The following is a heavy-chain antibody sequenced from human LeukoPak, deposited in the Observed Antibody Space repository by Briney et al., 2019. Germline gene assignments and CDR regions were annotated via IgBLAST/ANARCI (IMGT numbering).Heavy chain of an antibody. CDR1: GFTFSDYY. J-gene: IGHJ6*03. CDR2: ISSSGSTI. Sequence: PGGSLRLSCAASGFTFSDYYMSWIRQAPGKGLEWVSYISSSGSTIYYADSVKGRFTISRDNAKNSLYLQMNSLRAEDTAVYYCARLMEGYCSGGSCSLYYYYYYMDVWGKGTTVTVSS. V-gene: IGHV3-11*04. CDR3: ARLMEGYCSGGSCSLYYYYYYMDV. D-gene: IGHD2-15*01.